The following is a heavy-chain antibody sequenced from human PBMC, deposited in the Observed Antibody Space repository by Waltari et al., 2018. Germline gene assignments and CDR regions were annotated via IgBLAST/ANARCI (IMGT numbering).Heavy chain of an antibody. CDR2: INGDGYGI. Sequence: EVQLVEAGGDLVQPGGSLRLSCEASGFTFSAYWMPLVRQSPGKGPVWVSRINGDGYGITYSDSVKGRFTISRDNTKNTLYLQMNSLRVEDTAVYYCARKGGRGYAYGPFYFDYWGQGALVIVSS. V-gene: IGHV3-74*01. CDR3: ARKGGRGYAYGPFYFDY. CDR1: GFTFSAYW. J-gene: IGHJ4*02. D-gene: IGHD5-12*01.